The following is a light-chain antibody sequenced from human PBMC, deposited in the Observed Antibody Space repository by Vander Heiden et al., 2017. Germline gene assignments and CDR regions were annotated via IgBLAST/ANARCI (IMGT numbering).Light chain of an antibody. CDR1: SSDVGGYNY. CDR2: DVT. V-gene: IGLV2-11*01. CDR3: CSYAGSSSFV. Sequence: QSALTQPRSVSGSPGQSVTISCTGTSSDVGGYNYVSWYQQHPGKAPKVMIYDVTKRPAGVPDRFSGSKSGNTASLTISDLQAEDDTDYDCCSYAGSSSFVFGTGTKVTVL. J-gene: IGLJ1*01.